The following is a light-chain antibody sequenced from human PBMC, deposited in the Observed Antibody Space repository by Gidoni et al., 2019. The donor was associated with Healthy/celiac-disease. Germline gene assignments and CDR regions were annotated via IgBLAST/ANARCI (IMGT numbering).Light chain of an antibody. V-gene: IGKV1-6*01. CDR1: QGIRND. Sequence: AIQIAQSPSSLSASVGDRVTITCRASQGIRNDLGWYQQKPGKAPKLLIYAASSLQSGVPSRFSGSGSGTDFTLTISSLQPEDFATYYCLQDYNFPLTFGGGTKVEIK. CDR2: AAS. CDR3: LQDYNFPLT. J-gene: IGKJ4*01.